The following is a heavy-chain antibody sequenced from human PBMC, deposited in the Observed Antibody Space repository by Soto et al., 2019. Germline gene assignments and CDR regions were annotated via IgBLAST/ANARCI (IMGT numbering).Heavy chain of an antibody. J-gene: IGHJ3*02. Sequence: QLVESGGGVVQPGRSLRLSCAASGFTFSRDAMHWVRQAPGKGLEWVAFIWNDGSNEYYADSVKGRAIISRDNSENTVYLQMNSLRGEDTAVHFCVRDAADSGYAFDIWGQGTMVTVSS. CDR2: IWNDGSNE. CDR1: GFTFSRDA. CDR3: VRDAADSGYAFDI. V-gene: IGHV3-33*01. D-gene: IGHD3-10*01.